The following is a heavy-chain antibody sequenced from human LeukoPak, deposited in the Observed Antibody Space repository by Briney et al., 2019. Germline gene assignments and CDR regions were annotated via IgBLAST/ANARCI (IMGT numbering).Heavy chain of an antibody. J-gene: IGHJ4*02. D-gene: IGHD3-9*01. Sequence: SETLSLTCTVSGGSISSSSYYWGWIRQPPGKGLEWIGSIYYSGSTYYNPSLKSRVTISVDTSKNQFSLKLSSVTAADTAVYYCARCAQYYDILTGYYYYFDYWGQGTPVTVSS. CDR2: IYYSGST. CDR1: GGSISSSSYY. V-gene: IGHV4-39*01. CDR3: ARCAQYYDILTGYYYYFDY.